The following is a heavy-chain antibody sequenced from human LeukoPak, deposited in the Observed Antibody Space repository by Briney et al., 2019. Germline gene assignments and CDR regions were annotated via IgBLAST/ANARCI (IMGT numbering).Heavy chain of an antibody. CDR1: GFIFSSYD. Sequence: SGGSLRLSCSASGFIFSSYDMSWVRQAPGKGLEWVSSISGSGDRTIYADSVRGRLIISRDKSKNTLYLQMSSLRAEDTAVYYCAKVPQPDYYFDYWGQGSLVTVSS. CDR2: ISGSGDRT. V-gene: IGHV3-23*01. J-gene: IGHJ4*02. CDR3: AKVPQPDYYFDY.